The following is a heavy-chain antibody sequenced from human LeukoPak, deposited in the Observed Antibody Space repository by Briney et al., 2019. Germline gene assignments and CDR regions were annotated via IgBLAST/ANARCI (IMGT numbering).Heavy chain of an antibody. J-gene: IGHJ4*02. CDR2: IKSKTDGGAT. CDR3: TTTSYYYGSGSYPFDY. V-gene: IGHV3-15*07. D-gene: IGHD3-10*01. Sequence: GGSLRLSCAAAGFTFSNAWMNWVRQAPGKGLEWVGRIKSKTDGGATDYAAPVTGRVTISRDDSKNTLNLQMTSLKTEDTAVYYCTTTSYYYGSGSYPFDYWGQGTLVTVSS. CDR1: GFTFSNAW.